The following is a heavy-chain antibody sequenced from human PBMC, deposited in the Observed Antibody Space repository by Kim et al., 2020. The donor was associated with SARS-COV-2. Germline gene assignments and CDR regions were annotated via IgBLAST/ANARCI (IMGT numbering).Heavy chain of an antibody. CDR2: ISYDGSNK. D-gene: IGHD4-17*01. V-gene: IGHV3-30-3*01. J-gene: IGHJ3*02. CDR1: GFTFSSYA. CDR3: ASTGPTVTTSTQWLTHDAFDI. Sequence: GGSLRLSCAASGFTFSSYAMHWVRQAPGKGLEWVAVISYDGSNKYYADSVKGRFTISRDNSKNTLYLQMNSLRAEDTAVYYCASTGPTVTTSTQWLTHDAFDIWGQGTMVTVSS.